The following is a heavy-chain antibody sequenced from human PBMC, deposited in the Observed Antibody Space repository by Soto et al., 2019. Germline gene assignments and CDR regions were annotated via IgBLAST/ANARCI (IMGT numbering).Heavy chain of an antibody. D-gene: IGHD3-3*01. CDR1: GDTISNYL. Sequence: HSESMDITSAVSGDTISNYLWSWIRKHPGKGLEWIGYIYYTGSTNFNPSLKSRVTMSVDTSKNQFSLRLSSVTAADTAVYYCARGIFWSGSQIYYLDYWGQGSLVTVSS. CDR2: IYYTGST. V-gene: IGHV4-59*01. J-gene: IGHJ4*02. CDR3: ARGIFWSGSQIYYLDY.